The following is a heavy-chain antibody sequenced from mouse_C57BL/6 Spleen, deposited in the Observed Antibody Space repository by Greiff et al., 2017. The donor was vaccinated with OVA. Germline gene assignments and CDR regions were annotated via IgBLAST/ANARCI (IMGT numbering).Heavy chain of an antibody. CDR3: ASVDSSGTFAY. Sequence: EVQLVESGPGLVKPSQSLSLTCSVTGYSITSGYYWNWIRQFPGNKLEWMGYISYDGSNNYNPSLKNRISITRDTSKNQFFLKLNSVTTEDTATYYCASVDSSGTFAYWGQGTLVTVSA. J-gene: IGHJ3*01. D-gene: IGHD3-2*02. CDR2: ISYDGSN. V-gene: IGHV3-6*01. CDR1: GYSITSGYY.